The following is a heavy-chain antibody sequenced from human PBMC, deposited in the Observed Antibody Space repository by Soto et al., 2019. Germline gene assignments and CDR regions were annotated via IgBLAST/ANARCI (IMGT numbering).Heavy chain of an antibody. CDR3: ARRFSVFGGGLDY. CDR2: INAGNGNT. D-gene: IGHD2-21*01. J-gene: IGHJ4*02. Sequence: ASGKVSCKASGYTFTSYAMHWVGQAPGQRLEWMGWINAGNGNTKYSQKFQGRVTITRDTSASTAYMELSSLRSEDTAVYYCARRFSVFGGGLDYWGQGTLVTVSS. V-gene: IGHV1-3*01. CDR1: GYTFTSYA.